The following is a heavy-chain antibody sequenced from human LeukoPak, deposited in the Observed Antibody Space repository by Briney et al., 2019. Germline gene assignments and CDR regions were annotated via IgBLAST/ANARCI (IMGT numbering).Heavy chain of an antibody. D-gene: IGHD2-15*01. V-gene: IGHV4-59*01. Sequence: PSETLSLTCTVSGGSISSYYWSWIRQPPGKGLGWIGYIYYSGSTNYNPSLKSRVTISVDTSKNQFSLKLSSVTAADTAVYYCAREKYCSGGSCWYFDYWGQGTLVTVSS. CDR3: AREKYCSGGSCWYFDY. J-gene: IGHJ4*02. CDR1: GGSISSYY. CDR2: IYYSGST.